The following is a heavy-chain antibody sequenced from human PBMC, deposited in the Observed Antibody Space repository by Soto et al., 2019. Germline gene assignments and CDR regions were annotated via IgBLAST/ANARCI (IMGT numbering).Heavy chain of an antibody. CDR1: GFTFSSYW. V-gene: IGHV3-66*01. J-gene: IGHJ4*02. Sequence: GGSLRLSCAASGFTFSSYWMSWVRQAPGKGLEWVSVIYSGGSTYYADSVKGRFTISRDNSKNTLYLQMNSLRAEDTAVYYCVKPNYDILTGYYYFDYWGQGTLVTVSS. D-gene: IGHD3-9*01. CDR2: IYSGGST. CDR3: VKPNYDILTGYYYFDY.